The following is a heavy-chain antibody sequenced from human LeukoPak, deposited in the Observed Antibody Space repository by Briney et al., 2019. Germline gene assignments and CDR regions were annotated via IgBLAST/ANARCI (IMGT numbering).Heavy chain of an antibody. Sequence: GGSLRLSCAASGFTFSSYEMNWVRQAPGKGLEWVSYISSSGSTIYYADSVKGRFTISRDNAKNSLYLQMNSLRAEDTAVYYCARPPYSSGGNYMDVWGKGTTVTVSS. CDR2: ISSSGSTI. CDR1: GFTFSSYE. J-gene: IGHJ6*03. V-gene: IGHV3-48*03. CDR3: ARPPYSSGGNYMDV. D-gene: IGHD6-19*01.